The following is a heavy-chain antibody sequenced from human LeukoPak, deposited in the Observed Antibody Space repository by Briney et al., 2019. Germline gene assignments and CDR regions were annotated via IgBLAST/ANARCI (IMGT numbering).Heavy chain of an antibody. D-gene: IGHD2-21*02. V-gene: IGHV3-30*03. J-gene: IGHJ4*02. CDR3: ARDRLNRAYCGNDCYSAAFDY. CDR1: GITFSRFW. CDR2: ISRDGKRQ. Sequence: GGSLRLSCAASGITFSRFWMSWVRQAPGKGLEWLATISRDGKRQFYTDSVKGRFTISRDDSRNTLYLQMNSPRPEDTAVYYCARDRLNRAYCGNDCYSAAFDYWGQGTLVTVSS.